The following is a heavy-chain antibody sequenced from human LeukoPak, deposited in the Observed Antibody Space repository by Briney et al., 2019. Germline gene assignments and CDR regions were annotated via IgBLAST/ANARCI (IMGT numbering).Heavy chain of an antibody. J-gene: IGHJ4*02. Sequence: SQTLSLTCTVSGGSISSGDYYWSWIRQPPGEGLEWIGYIYYSGSTYYNPSLKSRVTISVDTSKNQFSLKLSSVTAADTAVYYCARVNGDYVGIDYWGQGTLVTVSS. V-gene: IGHV4-30-4*01. CDR3: ARVNGDYVGIDY. CDR2: IYYSGST. CDR1: GGSISSGDYY. D-gene: IGHD4-17*01.